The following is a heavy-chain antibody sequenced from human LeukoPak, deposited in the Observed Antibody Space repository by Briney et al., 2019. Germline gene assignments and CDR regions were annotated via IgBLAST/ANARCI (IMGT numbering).Heavy chain of an antibody. D-gene: IGHD6-6*01. CDR1: GFTFSSYG. CDR3: ATEYSSWYPLDY. V-gene: IGHV3-30*03. J-gene: IGHJ4*02. Sequence: PGGSLRLSCAASGFTFSSYGMHWVRQAPGKGLEWVAVISYDGSNKYYADSVKGRFTISRDNSKNTLYLQMNSLRAEDTAVYYCATEYSSWYPLDYWGQGTLVTVS. CDR2: ISYDGSNK.